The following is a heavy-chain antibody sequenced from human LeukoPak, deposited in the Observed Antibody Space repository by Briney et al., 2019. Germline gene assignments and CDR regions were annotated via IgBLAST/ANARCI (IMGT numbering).Heavy chain of an antibody. Sequence: PGRSLRLSCAASGFTFSSYGMHWVRQAPGKGLEWVAVIWYDGSNKYYADSVKGRFTISRDNSKNTLYLQVNSLRAEDTAVYYCATDLKVGATDYWGQGTLVTVSS. D-gene: IGHD1-26*01. J-gene: IGHJ4*02. CDR2: IWYDGSNK. CDR3: ATDLKVGATDY. V-gene: IGHV3-33*01. CDR1: GFTFSSYG.